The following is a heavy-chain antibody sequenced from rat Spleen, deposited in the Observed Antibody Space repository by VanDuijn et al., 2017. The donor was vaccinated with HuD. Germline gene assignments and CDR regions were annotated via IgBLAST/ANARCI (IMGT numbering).Heavy chain of an antibody. D-gene: IGHD1-11*01. CDR1: GFSFSDYN. Sequence: EVQLVESGGGSVQPGRSLTLSCVVSGFSFSDYNMAWVRQAPKKGLEWVATIIYDGSRTYYRDSVKGRFTISRDNAKSTQYLQMDSLRSEDTATYYCATGGLRRVYGYFDYWGQGVMVTVSS. V-gene: IGHV5S10*01. CDR3: ATGGLRRVYGYFDY. CDR2: IIYDGSRT. J-gene: IGHJ2*01.